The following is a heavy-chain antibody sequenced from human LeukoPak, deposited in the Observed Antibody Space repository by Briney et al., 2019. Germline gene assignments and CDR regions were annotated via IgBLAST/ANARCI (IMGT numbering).Heavy chain of an antibody. D-gene: IGHD5-18*01. CDR3: AEGYLTAMATRYDN. CDR2: ISGSGGST. V-gene: IGHV3-23*01. Sequence: PGGSLRLSCAASGFTFSSYAMSWVRQAPGKGLEWVSAISGSGGSTYYEDSVKGRFTISRDISKNTLYLQMNSLRAEDTTVYYCAEGYLTAMATRYDNRGQGTLGTASS. J-gene: IGHJ4*02. CDR1: GFTFSSYA.